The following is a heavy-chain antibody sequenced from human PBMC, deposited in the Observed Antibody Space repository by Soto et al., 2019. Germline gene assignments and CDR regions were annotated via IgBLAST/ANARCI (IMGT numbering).Heavy chain of an antibody. CDR2: VSSSSSYI. CDR1: GFNFSDYY. D-gene: IGHD6-19*01. Sequence: QVQLVESGGGLVKPGGSLRLSCVASGFNFSDYYMSWIRQAPGKGQEWVSYVSSSSSYIDDGDSVKDRFTISRDNAKNPLYLQMNSLRAEDTAVYYCARDAGAVAGATWVYYFDYWGQGTLVTVSS. CDR3: ARDAGAVAGATWVYYFDY. J-gene: IGHJ4*02. V-gene: IGHV3-11*06.